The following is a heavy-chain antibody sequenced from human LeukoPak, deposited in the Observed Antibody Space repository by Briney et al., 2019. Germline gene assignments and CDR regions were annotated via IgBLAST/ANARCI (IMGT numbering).Heavy chain of an antibody. Sequence: GESLKISCDGSGYSFTNYWIGWVRQMPGKGLEWIGIIYPGDSDTKYSPSFQGLVTISADKSINAAYLQWSSLKASDTAIYYCARQQVAWGPIDYWGQGTLVTVSS. CDR1: GYSFTNYW. CDR2: IYPGDSDT. V-gene: IGHV5-51*01. D-gene: IGHD3-16*01. J-gene: IGHJ4*02. CDR3: ARQQVAWGPIDY.